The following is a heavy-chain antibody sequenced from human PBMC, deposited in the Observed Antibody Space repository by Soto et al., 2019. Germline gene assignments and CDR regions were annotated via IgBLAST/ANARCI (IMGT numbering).Heavy chain of an antibody. CDR2: IIPAFDRT. D-gene: IGHD1-26*01. CDR1: GGTFSSYA. V-gene: IGHV1-69*13. Sequence: ASVKVSCKASGGTFSSYAIGWVRQAPGQGLEWMGGIIPAFDRTYYAQKFQGRVTISADQSTSTAYLELSSLRSEDTAMFFCVRTLGGTVATPYWYFDLWGRGTLVTVS. J-gene: IGHJ2*01. CDR3: VRTLGGTVATPYWYFDL.